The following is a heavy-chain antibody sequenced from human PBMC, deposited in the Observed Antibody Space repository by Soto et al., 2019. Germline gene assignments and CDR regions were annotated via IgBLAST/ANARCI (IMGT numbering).Heavy chain of an antibody. CDR1: GGSISSSSYY. CDR3: ARLSGYLDAFDI. Sequence: QLQLQESGPGLVKPSETLSLTCTVSGGSISSSSYYWGWIRQPPGKGLEWIGSIYYSGSTYYNPSLKSRVTISVDTSKNQFSLKLSSVTAADTAVYYCARLSGYLDAFDIWGQGTMVTVSS. V-gene: IGHV4-39*01. J-gene: IGHJ3*02. CDR2: IYYSGST. D-gene: IGHD1-1*01.